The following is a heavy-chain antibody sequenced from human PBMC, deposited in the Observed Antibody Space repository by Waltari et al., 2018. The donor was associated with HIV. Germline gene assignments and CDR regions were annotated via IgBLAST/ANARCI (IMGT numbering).Heavy chain of an antibody. V-gene: IGHV1-3*01. Sequence: QVQVVQSGAEVKKPGASVKLSRTASGYTFTRYGLDWVPQAPGQRLEWMGRINAGNGDTKYSQKFQGRVTISRDTSASTAYMELSSLRSEDTAVYYCARTYDVLTGFGWFDPWGQGTLVTVSS. CDR1: GYTFTRYG. CDR2: INAGNGDT. CDR3: ARTYDVLTGFGWFDP. D-gene: IGHD3-9*01. J-gene: IGHJ5*02.